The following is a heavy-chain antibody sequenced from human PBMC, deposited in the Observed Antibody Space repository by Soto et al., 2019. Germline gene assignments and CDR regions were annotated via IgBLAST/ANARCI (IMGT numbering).Heavy chain of an antibody. CDR1: GGTFSSYA. Sequence: VASVKVSCKASGGTFSSYAISWVRQAPGQGLEWMGGISAYNGNTNYAQKLQGRVTMTTDTSTSTAYMELRSLRSDDTAVYYCAMPLGGNSSSWYDFDYWGQGTLVTVSS. D-gene: IGHD6-13*01. CDR3: AMPLGGNSSSWYDFDY. V-gene: IGHV1-18*01. CDR2: ISAYNGNT. J-gene: IGHJ4*02.